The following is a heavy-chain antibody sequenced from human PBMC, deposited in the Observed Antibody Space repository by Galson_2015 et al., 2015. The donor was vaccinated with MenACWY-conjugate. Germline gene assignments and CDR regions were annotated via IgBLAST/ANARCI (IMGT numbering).Heavy chain of an antibody. D-gene: IGHD3-10*01. CDR1: GFTFSSYS. CDR2: ISGSGGST. J-gene: IGHJ6*02. CDR3: ACRLWFGDASGPPYDMDV. Sequence: SLRLSCAASGFTFSSYSMNWVRQAPGKGLEWVSAISGSGGSTYYADSVKGRFTISRHNSKNTLYLQMNSLRAEDTAVYYCACRLWFGDASGPPYDMDVWGQGTTVTVSS. V-gene: IGHV3-23*01.